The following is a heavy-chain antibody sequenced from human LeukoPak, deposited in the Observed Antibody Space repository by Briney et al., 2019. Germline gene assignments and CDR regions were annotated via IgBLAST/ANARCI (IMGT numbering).Heavy chain of an antibody. CDR3: ARHYLYDTSGDGTYYFDY. CDR1: GGSFSGYY. D-gene: IGHD3-22*01. J-gene: IGHJ4*02. CDR2: INHSART. V-gene: IGHV4-34*01. Sequence: KPSETLSLTCAVYGGSFSGYYWSWIRQPPGKGLEWIGEINHSARTYYKPSLKSRVNISIDTSKNQFSLKLSSVTAADTAVYYCARHYLYDTSGDGTYYFDYWGQGTLVTVSS.